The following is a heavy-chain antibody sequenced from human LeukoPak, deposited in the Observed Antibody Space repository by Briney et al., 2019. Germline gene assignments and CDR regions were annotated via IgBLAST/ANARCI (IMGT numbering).Heavy chain of an antibody. V-gene: IGHV3-30*04. J-gene: IGHJ4*02. CDR3: AKDHGSSDWYYFDY. Sequence: GRSLRLSCAASGFTFNSYAMKWVRQAPGKGLEWLAVVLSDGSDQYYGDSVQGRFTVSRDNSKNTLYLQMNTLRADDTAVYYCAKDHGSSDWYYFDYWGQGTLVTVSS. CDR1: GFTFNSYA. D-gene: IGHD6-13*01. CDR2: VLSDGSDQ.